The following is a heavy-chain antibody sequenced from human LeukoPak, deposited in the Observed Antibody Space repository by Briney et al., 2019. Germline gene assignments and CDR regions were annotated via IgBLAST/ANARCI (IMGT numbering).Heavy chain of an antibody. D-gene: IGHD3-9*01. V-gene: IGHV3-30*04. J-gene: IGHJ4*02. CDR1: GFIFSSYA. CDR2: ISSGGKKK. CDR3: ARADWVEGPDIDF. Sequence: GGSLRLSCEASGFIFSSYAIHWVRQAPGKGLEWVGIISSGGKKKFYADSLKGRFTISRDNSKNTLYLQMNSLRADDTAVYYWARADWVEGPDIDFWGQGTLVTVSS.